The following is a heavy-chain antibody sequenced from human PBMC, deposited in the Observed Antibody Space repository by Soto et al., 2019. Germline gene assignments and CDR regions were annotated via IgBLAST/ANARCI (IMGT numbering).Heavy chain of an antibody. D-gene: IGHD3-22*01. Sequence: QITLKESGPTLVEPTQTLTLTCNFYGFSLTHGVGVVWIRQPPGKALQWLALLFWDGEERYNSLLKIGLSITKDTSKNQLVLSMTNVDPGDTGTDYGAHSRGYYYERTGGSHCQQWGQGILVTVSS. CDR3: AHSRGYYYERTGGSHCQQ. CDR2: LFWDGEE. CDR1: GFSLTHGVG. J-gene: IGHJ4*02. V-gene: IGHV2-5*02.